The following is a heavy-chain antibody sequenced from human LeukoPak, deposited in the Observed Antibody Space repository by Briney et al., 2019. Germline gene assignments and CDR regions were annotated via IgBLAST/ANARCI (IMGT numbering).Heavy chain of an antibody. D-gene: IGHD2-8*01. CDR1: GFTFTAYS. J-gene: IGHJ3*02. CDR2: ITSSSSNI. CDR3: AREDRGMQEYCSNGVCYSPFEAFDI. V-gene: IGHV3-21*01. Sequence: PGGSLRLSCAASGFTFTAYSMNWVRQAPGKGLEWVSFITSSSSNIYYTDSVKGRFTISRDNAKNSLYLQMNSLRVEDTAVYYCAREDRGMQEYCSNGVCYSPFEAFDIWGQRTIVTVSP.